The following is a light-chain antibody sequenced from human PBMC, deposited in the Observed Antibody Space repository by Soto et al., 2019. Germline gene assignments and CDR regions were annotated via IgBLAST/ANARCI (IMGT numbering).Light chain of an antibody. J-gene: IGLJ2*01. CDR3: CSFESSLTLV. V-gene: IGLV2-11*01. CDR2: GIS. CDR1: STDIGGYYY. Sequence: QSVLTQPRSVSGAPGQSVTISCTGTSTDIGGYYYVSWYQQLPGKAPKLLIYGISNRPSGVPDRFSGSKSGNSASLTITGLQAEDEADYYCCSFESSLTLVFGGGTKVTVL.